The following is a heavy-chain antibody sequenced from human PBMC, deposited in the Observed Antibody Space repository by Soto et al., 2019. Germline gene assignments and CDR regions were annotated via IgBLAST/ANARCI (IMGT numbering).Heavy chain of an antibody. CDR1: GFTFSSYG. J-gene: IGHJ6*02. V-gene: IGHV3-30*18. CDR3: AKDVLRFLEWLAFYGMDV. Sequence: LRLSCAASGFTFSSYGMRWVRQAPGKGLEWVAVISYDGSNKYYADSVKGRFTISRDNSKNTLYLQMNSLRAEDTAVYYCAKDVLRFLEWLAFYGMDVWGQGTTVTVSS. D-gene: IGHD3-3*01. CDR2: ISYDGSNK.